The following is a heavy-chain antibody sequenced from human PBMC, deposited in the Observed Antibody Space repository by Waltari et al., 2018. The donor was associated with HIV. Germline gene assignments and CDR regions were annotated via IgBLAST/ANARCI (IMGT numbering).Heavy chain of an antibody. CDR2: ISWNSGDI. V-gene: IGHV3-9*01. CDR3: VKDGAITIFGVLNGMDV. CDR1: GITFDDYA. Sequence: EVPLVESGGASVQPGGSLRLSCTASGITFDDYATPWVRQPPGEGLEWVSGISWNSGDIAYADSVKGRFTISRDNTKNSLVLQMNSVRVEDTALYYCVKDGAITIFGVLNGMDVWGQGTTVTVSS. D-gene: IGHD3-3*01. J-gene: IGHJ6*02.